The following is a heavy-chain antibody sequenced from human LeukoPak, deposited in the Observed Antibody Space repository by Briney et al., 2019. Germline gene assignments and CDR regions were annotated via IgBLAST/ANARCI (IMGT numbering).Heavy chain of an antibody. CDR1: GFTFSSYA. D-gene: IGHD3-22*01. CDR2: ISYSGGST. V-gene: IGHV3-23*01. J-gene: IGHJ3*02. Sequence: PGESLRLSCAASGFTFSSYAMSWVRQAPGKGLEWVSVISYSGGSTFYANSVKGRFTISRDNAKNSLYLQMNSLRAEDTAVYYCARTGAAMIFYDTFDIWSQGTMVTVPS. CDR3: ARTGAAMIFYDTFDI.